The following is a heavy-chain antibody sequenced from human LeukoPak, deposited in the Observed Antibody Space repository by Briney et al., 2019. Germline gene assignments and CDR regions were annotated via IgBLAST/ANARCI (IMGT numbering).Heavy chain of an antibody. V-gene: IGHV4-59*08. CDR2: IYYSGST. Sequence: NTSETLSLTCTVSGGSISSYYWSWIRQPPGKGLEWIGYIYYSGSTNYNPSLKSRVTISVDTSKNQFSLKLSSVTAADTAVYYCARHELVLLWFGELFSYFDYWGQGTLVTVSS. J-gene: IGHJ4*02. CDR1: GGSISSYY. D-gene: IGHD3-10*01. CDR3: ARHELVLLWFGELFSYFDY.